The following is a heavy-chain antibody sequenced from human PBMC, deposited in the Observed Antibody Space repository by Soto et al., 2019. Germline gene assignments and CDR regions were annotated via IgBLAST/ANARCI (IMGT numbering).Heavy chain of an antibody. V-gene: IGHV1-69*13. CDR1: GGTFSSYA. J-gene: IGHJ6*02. CDR3: ARVATMVLGVRYYYYGMDV. Sequence: VKFSCKASGGTFSSYAISWVRQAPGQGLEWMGGIIPIFGTANYAQKFQGRVTITADKSTSTAYMELSSLRSEDTAVYYCARVATMVLGVRYYYYGMDVWGQGTTVTVSS. D-gene: IGHD3-10*01. CDR2: IIPIFGTA.